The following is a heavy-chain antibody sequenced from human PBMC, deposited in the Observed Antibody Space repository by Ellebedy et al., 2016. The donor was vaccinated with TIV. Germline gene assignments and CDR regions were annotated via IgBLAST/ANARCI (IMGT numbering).Heavy chain of an antibody. CDR2: ISPNSGVT. CDR3: TRDLMIRGVMYWFDS. CDR1: GYTFTASY. Sequence: ASVKVSXXASGYTFTASYMHWVRQAPGQGIECMGWISPNSGVTNYAQKFQGRVTMTRDISISTAYMALSRLRSDDTAVYYCTRDLMIRGVMYWFDSWGQGTLVTVSS. D-gene: IGHD3-10*01. V-gene: IGHV1-2*02. J-gene: IGHJ5*01.